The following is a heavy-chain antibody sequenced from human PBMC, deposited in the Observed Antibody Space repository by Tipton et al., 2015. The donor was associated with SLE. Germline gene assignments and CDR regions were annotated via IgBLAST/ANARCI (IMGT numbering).Heavy chain of an antibody. V-gene: IGHV3-7*01. CDR1: GFTFSSYA. D-gene: IGHD6-13*01. CDR3: ARDLPAAAFDY. Sequence: GSLRLSCAASGFTFSSYAMHWVRQAPGKGLEWVANIKQDGSEKYYVDSVKGRFTISRDNAKNSLYLQMNSLRAEDTAVYYCARDLPAAAFDYWGQGTLVTVSS. CDR2: IKQDGSEK. J-gene: IGHJ4*02.